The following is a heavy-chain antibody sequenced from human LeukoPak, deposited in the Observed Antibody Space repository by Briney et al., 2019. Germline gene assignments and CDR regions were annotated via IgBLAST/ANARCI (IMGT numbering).Heavy chain of an antibody. J-gene: IGHJ4*02. D-gene: IGHD6-13*01. V-gene: IGHV3-21*01. Sequence: GGSLRLSCAASGFTFSSYSMNWIRQAPGKGLEWVSSISSSSSYIYYADSVKGRFTISRDNAKNSLYLQMNSLRAEDTAVYYCARVIAAAGIDYWGQGTLVTVSS. CDR1: GFTFSSYS. CDR3: ARVIAAAGIDY. CDR2: ISSSSSYI.